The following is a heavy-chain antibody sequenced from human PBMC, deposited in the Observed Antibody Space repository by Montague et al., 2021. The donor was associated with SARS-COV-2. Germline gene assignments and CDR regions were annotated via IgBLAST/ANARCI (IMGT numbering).Heavy chain of an antibody. CDR1: GGSVRGYY. CDR2: IYYRGST. D-gene: IGHD1-7*01. Sequence: SETLSLTCTISGGSVRGYYWSWIRQPPGEALEWIGYIYYRGSTNYNPSLKSRDTMSADPSTNHFSLNLTSVTAADTAVYYCARDLGTTVANGMDVWGQGTTVTVSS. CDR3: ARDLGTTVANGMDV. J-gene: IGHJ6*02. V-gene: IGHV4-59*02.